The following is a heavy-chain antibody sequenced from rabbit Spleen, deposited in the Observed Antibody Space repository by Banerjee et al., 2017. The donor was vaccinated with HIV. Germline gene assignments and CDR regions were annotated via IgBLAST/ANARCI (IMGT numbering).Heavy chain of an antibody. CDR1: GFSFSNIYW. CDR3: ATNAAVISYLTL. Sequence: QQQLEESGGGLVKPGGTLTLTCTASGFSFSNIYWICWVRQAPGKGLEWIACVDSGDGDTYYANWAKGRFTISKTSSTTVTLQVTSLTAADTATYFCATNAAVISYLTLWGPGTLVTVS. D-gene: IGHD8-1*01. J-gene: IGHJ4*01. V-gene: IGHV1S45*01. CDR2: VDSGDGDT.